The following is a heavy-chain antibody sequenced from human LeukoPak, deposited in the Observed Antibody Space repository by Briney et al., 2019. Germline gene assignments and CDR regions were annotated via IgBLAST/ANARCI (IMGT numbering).Heavy chain of an antibody. V-gene: IGHV4-39*07. D-gene: IGHD3-22*01. CDR2: IYYSGST. J-gene: IGHJ5*02. CDR1: GGSISSSSYY. Sequence: SETLSLTCTVSGGSISSSSYYWGWIRQPPGKGLEWIGSIYYSGSTYYNPSLKSRVTISVDTSKNQFSLKLSSVTAADTAVYYCARELHYYDSSGYYLPYNWFDPWGQGTLVTVSS. CDR3: ARELHYYDSSGYYLPYNWFDP.